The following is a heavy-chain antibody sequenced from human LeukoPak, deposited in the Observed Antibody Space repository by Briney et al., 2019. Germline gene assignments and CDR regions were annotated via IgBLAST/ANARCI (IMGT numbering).Heavy chain of an antibody. Sequence: GASVKVSCKASGYTFTSYGISWVRQAPGQGLEWMGWISAYNGNTNYAQKLQGRVTMTTHTSTSTSYMELRSLRSDDTAVYYCARDRIWFATNYYMDVWGKGTTVTVSS. CDR3: ARDRIWFATNYYMDV. CDR2: ISAYNGNT. CDR1: GYTFTSYG. J-gene: IGHJ6*03. D-gene: IGHD3-10*01. V-gene: IGHV1-18*01.